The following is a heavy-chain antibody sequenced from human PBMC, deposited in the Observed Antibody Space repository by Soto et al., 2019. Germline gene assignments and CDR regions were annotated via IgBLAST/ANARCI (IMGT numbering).Heavy chain of an antibody. J-gene: IGHJ4*02. CDR3: ARGGAHRRKPADH. Sequence: PGGSLRLSCVASGFNFSDYTMTWVRQAPGKGLVWLSYIYSSGSPTLYAGSVKGRFTISRDNDKANLFLQMTSLRDEDTAVYYCARGGAHRRKPADHWGQGTQVTVSS. CDR2: IYSSGSPT. CDR1: GFNFSDYT. V-gene: IGHV3-48*02.